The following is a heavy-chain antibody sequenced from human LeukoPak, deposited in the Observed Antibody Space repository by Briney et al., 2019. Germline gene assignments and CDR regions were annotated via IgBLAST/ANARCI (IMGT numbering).Heavy chain of an antibody. J-gene: IGHJ6*02. CDR2: MNPNSGNT. V-gene: IGHV1-8*01. CDR1: GYTFTSYD. Sequence: ASVKVSCKASGYTFTSYDINWVRQATGQGLEWMGWMNPNSGNTGYAQKFQGRVTMTRNTSISTAYMELSSLRSEDTAVYYCARGRGSSGWYEKNYYGMDVWGQGTTVTVSS. CDR3: ARGRGSSGWYEKNYYGMDV. D-gene: IGHD6-19*01.